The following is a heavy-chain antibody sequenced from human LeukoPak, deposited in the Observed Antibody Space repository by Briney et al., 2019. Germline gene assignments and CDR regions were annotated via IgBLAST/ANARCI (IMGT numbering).Heavy chain of an antibody. V-gene: IGHV1-2*02. Sequence: ASVRVSCKGSGNTFSGSYVHWVRQAPDQGLGWVGWIDPNSAGTNTNYAQKVQDRVTFTRDASVSAAYMELSRLTTDDTAVYYCARQHWPDKFVDFWGQGTLVTVSS. CDR1: GNTFSGSY. D-gene: IGHD1-1*01. CDR2: IDPNSAGTNT. CDR3: ARQHWPDKFVDF. J-gene: IGHJ4*02.